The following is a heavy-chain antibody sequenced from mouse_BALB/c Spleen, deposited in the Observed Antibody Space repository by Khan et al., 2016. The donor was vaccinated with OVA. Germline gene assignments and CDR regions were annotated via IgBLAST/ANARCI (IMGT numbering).Heavy chain of an antibody. Sequence: EVELVESGGGLVQPGGSRKLSCAASGFTFSNFGMHWVRQAPKKGLEWVAYISSGSSTIYYVDTVKGRFTISRDNLKNTLFLQMTSLRSEDTAIYYCARSGGNFHWYFDVWGAGTSVTVSS. D-gene: IGHD2-1*01. CDR1: GFTFSNFG. CDR2: ISSGSSTI. J-gene: IGHJ1*01. V-gene: IGHV5-17*02. CDR3: ARSGGNFHWYFDV.